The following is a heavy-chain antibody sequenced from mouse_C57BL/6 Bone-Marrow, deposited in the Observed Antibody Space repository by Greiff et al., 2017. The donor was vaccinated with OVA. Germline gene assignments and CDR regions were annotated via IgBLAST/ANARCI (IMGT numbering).Heavy chain of an antibody. J-gene: IGHJ3*01. V-gene: IGHV5-4*03. CDR3: ARVVYDGYAFAY. Sequence: DVKLVESGGGLVKPGGSLKLSCAASGFTFSSYAMSWVRPTPEKRLEWVATISDGGSHPYYPENVKGRVTISRDNAKNNLYLQMSHLKSEDTAMYYCARVVYDGYAFAYWGQGTLVTVSA. CDR1: GFTFSSYA. D-gene: IGHD2-3*01. CDR2: ISDGGSHP.